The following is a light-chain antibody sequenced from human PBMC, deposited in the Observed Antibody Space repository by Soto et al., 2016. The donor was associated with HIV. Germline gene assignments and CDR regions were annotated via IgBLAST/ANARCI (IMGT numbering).Light chain of an antibody. V-gene: IGKV1-8*01. CDR2: GAS. CDR1: QGISSY. J-gene: IGKJ1*01. CDR3: QQYNNYFPA. Sequence: AIRMTQSPSSLSASTGDRLTITCRASQGISSYLAWYQQKLGKAPKLLIYGASTLQSGVPSRFSGSGSGTDFTLTISCLQSEDFATYYCQQYNNYFPALGQGTKVEIK.